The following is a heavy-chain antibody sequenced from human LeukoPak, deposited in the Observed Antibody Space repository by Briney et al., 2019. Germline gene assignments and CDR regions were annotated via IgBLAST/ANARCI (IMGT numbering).Heavy chain of an antibody. Sequence: GASVELSCEASGDSFSRYAISWVRQAPGQGLECMGGIIPIFGTANYAQKFQGRVTITTDESTSTAYMELSSLRAEDTAVYYCARESGGLFDPWGQGTLVTVSS. CDR1: GDSFSRYA. D-gene: IGHD1-26*01. CDR3: ARESGGLFDP. V-gene: IGHV1-69*05. J-gene: IGHJ5*02. CDR2: IIPIFGTA.